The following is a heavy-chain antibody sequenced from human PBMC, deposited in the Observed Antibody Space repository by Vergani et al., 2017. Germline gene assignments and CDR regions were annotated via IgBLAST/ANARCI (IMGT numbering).Heavy chain of an antibody. CDR3: ARDRYDSSVPSPNLDY. CDR2: ISGSGGST. V-gene: IGHV3-23*01. Sequence: EVQLLESGGGLVQPGGSLRLSCAASGFTFSSYAMSWVRQAPGKGLEWVPAISGSGGSTYYADSVKGRFTIPRDNSKNTLYLQMNSLRAEDTAVYYCARDRYDSSVPSPNLDYWGQGTLVTVSS. CDR1: GFTFSSYA. D-gene: IGHD3-22*01. J-gene: IGHJ4*02.